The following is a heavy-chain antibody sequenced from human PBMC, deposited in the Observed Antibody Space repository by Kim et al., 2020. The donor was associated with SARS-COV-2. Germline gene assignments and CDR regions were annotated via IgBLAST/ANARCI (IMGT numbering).Heavy chain of an antibody. D-gene: IGHD6-19*01. J-gene: IGHJ4*02. Sequence: ADSVKGRFTISRDNSKNTLYLQMNNLRAEDTAVYYCAKRIPVTGIYYFDNWGQGTLVTVSS. CDR3: AKRIPVTGIYYFDN. V-gene: IGHV3-23*01.